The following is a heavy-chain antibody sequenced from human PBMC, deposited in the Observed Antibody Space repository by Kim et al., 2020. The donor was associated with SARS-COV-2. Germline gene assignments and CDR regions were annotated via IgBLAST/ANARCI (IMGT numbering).Heavy chain of an antibody. CDR1: GYTFTGYY. CDR3: ARDMRNRVAATPSGY. Sequence: ASVKVSCKASGYTFTGYYMHWVRQAPGQGLEWMGWINPNSGGTNYAQKFQGRVTMTRDTSISTAYMELSRLRSDDTAVYYCARDMRNRVAATPSGYWGQGTLVTVSS. D-gene: IGHD6-19*01. J-gene: IGHJ4*02. V-gene: IGHV1-2*02. CDR2: INPNSGGT.